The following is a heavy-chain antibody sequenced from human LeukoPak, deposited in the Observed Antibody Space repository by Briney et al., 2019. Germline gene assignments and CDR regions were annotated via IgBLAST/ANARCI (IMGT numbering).Heavy chain of an antibody. CDR1: GFTFSSYS. J-gene: IGHJ4*02. CDR2: ISSSSSYI. CDR3: ATPIKRYCSSTSCYDFDY. Sequence: PGGSLRLSCAASGFTFSSYSMNWVRQAPGKGLEWVSSISSSSSYIYYADSVKGRFTISRDNAKNSLYLQMNSLRAEDTAVYYFATPIKRYCSSTSCYDFDYWGQGTLVTVSS. D-gene: IGHD2-2*01. V-gene: IGHV3-21*01.